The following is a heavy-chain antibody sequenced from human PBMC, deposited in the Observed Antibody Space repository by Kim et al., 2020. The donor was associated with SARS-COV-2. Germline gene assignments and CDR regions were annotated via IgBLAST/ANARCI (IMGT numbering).Heavy chain of an antibody. J-gene: IGHJ3*02. CDR3: AKGLTTVTTGAFDI. D-gene: IGHD4-17*01. V-gene: IGHV3-33*06. Sequence: ADSVKGRFTISRDNSKNTLYLQMNSLRAEDTAVYYCAKGLTTVTTGAFDIWGQGTMVTVSS.